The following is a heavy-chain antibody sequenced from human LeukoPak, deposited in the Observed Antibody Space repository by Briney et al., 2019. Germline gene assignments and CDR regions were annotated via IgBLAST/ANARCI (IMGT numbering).Heavy chain of an antibody. D-gene: IGHD6-19*01. CDR1: GYTFTGYY. CDR2: INPNSGGT. J-gene: IGHJ5*02. V-gene: IGHV1-2*02. Sequence: ASVKVSCKASGYTFTGYYMHWVRQAPGQGLEWMGWINPNSGGTNYAQKFQGRVTMTRDTSISTAYMELSSLRSDDTAVYYCARLWLLIPVGWFDGRGQGTLVTVSS. CDR3: ARLWLLIPVGWFDG.